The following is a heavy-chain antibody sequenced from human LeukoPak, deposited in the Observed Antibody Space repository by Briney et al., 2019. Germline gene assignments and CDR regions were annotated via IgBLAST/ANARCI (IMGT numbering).Heavy chain of an antibody. CDR1: GGSFSGYY. Sequence: SETLSLTCAVYGGSFSGYYWIWIRQPPGKGLEWSGEINHSGSTNYNPSLKSRVTISVDTSKNQFSLKLSSVTAADTAVYYCARRTHYGDFYYYYYYMDVWGKGTTVTVSS. J-gene: IGHJ6*03. V-gene: IGHV4-34*01. CDR2: INHSGST. D-gene: IGHD4-17*01. CDR3: ARRTHYGDFYYYYYYMDV.